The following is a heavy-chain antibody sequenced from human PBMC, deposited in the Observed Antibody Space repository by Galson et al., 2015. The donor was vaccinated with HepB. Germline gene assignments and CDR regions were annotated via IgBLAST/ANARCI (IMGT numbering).Heavy chain of an antibody. V-gene: IGHV3-48*04. Sequence: SLRLSCAASGFTFSSYSMNWVRQAPGKGLEWVSYISSSSSTIYYADSVKGRFTISRDNAKNSLYLQMNSLRAEDTAVYYCSRDPMAHHPYYFDYWGQGTLVTVSS. CDR1: GFTFSSYS. D-gene: IGHD5-24*01. J-gene: IGHJ4*02. CDR3: SRDPMAHHPYYFDY. CDR2: ISSSSSTI.